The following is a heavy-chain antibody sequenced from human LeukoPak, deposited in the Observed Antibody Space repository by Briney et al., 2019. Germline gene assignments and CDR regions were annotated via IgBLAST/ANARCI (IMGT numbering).Heavy chain of an antibody. CDR1: EFTFSNYW. V-gene: IGHV3-74*01. CDR2: IDSDGSST. CDR3: AKRPFESSGPFDS. D-gene: IGHD2-15*01. J-gene: IGHJ4*02. Sequence: GGSLRLSCAASEFTFSNYWMHWVRQAPGKGLVWVSRIDSDGSSTSYADSVKGRSIISRDNSKNTLYLQMNSLQSEDTAVYYCAKRPFESSGPFDSWGLGTLVTVSS.